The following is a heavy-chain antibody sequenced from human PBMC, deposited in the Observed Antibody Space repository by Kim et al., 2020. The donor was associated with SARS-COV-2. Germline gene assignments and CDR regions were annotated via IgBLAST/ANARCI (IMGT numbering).Heavy chain of an antibody. CDR1: GFTFSSYS. CDR3: ARDPTYDFWSGYSRSFDY. Sequence: GGSLRLSCAASGFTFSSYSMNWVRQAPGKGLEWVPYISSSSSTIYYADSVKGRFTISRDNAKNSLYLQMNSLRDEDTAVYYCARDPTYDFWSGYSRSFDYWGHGTLVTVSS. CDR2: ISSSSSTI. D-gene: IGHD3-3*01. V-gene: IGHV3-48*02. J-gene: IGHJ4*01.